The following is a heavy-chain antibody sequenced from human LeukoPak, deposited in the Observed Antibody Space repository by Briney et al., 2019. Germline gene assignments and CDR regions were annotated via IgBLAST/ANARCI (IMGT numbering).Heavy chain of an antibody. CDR1: GDSVSSNSAT. D-gene: IGHD3-22*01. CDR3: ARQGMIVVVITTTYAFDY. CDR2: TYYRSKWYN. J-gene: IGHJ4*02. V-gene: IGHV6-1*01. Sequence: SQTLSLTCAISGDSVSSNSATWNWIRQSPSRGLEWLGRTYYRSKWYNDYAVSVKSRITINPDTSKNQLSLQLNSVTPEDTAVYYCARQGMIVVVITTTYAFDYWGQGTLVTVSS.